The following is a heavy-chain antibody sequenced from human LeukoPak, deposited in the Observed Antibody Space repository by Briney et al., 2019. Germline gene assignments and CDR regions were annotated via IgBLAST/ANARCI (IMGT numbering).Heavy chain of an antibody. CDR3: ARAPGSYARDDY. J-gene: IGHJ4*02. CDR2: IYHSGST. V-gene: IGHV4-38-2*02. Sequence: SETLSLTCTVSGYSISSGYYWGWIRQPPGKGLEWIGSIYHSGSTYYNPSLKSRVTISVDTSKNQFSLKLSSVTAADTAVYYCARAPGSYARDDYWGQGTLVTVSS. CDR1: GYSISSGYY. D-gene: IGHD1-26*01.